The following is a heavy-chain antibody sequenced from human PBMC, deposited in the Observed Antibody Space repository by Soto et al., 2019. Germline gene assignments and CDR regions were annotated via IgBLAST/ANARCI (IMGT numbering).Heavy chain of an antibody. D-gene: IGHD3-22*01. V-gene: IGHV1-3*01. CDR2: INAGNGNT. J-gene: IGHJ5*02. CDR1: GYTFTSYA. Sequence: GASVKVSCKASGYTFTSYAMHWVRQAPGQRLEWMGWINAGNGNTKYSQKFQGRVTITRDTSASTAYMELSSLRSEDTAVYYCARVGGPDSSGYPNWFDPWGQGTLVTVSS. CDR3: ARVGGPDSSGYPNWFDP.